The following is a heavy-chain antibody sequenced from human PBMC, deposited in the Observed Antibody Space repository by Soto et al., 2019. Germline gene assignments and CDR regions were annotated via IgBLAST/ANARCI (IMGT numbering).Heavy chain of an antibody. Sequence: GGSLRLSCVVSVFPFGANAMSWVRQAPGKGLEWVSGLSNTGRRTSYADSVKGRFNISRDNSENTVYLQMNSLRVEDTAVYYCAPEMGATQGTFDNWGQGTLVTVSS. CDR2: LSNTGRRT. D-gene: IGHD1-26*01. V-gene: IGHV3-23*01. CDR3: APEMGATQGTFDN. CDR1: VFPFGANA. J-gene: IGHJ4*02.